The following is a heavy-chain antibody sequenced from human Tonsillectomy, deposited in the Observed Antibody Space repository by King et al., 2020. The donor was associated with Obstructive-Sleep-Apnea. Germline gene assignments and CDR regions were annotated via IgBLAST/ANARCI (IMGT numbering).Heavy chain of an antibody. Sequence: VQLVESGGGLVQPGGSLRLSCAASGFTFSSYAMSWVRQAPGKGLDGVSAISGSGGSTYYADSVKGRFTISRDNRKNTGSLQMNSLSAEDTAKYYCATERTSIAARGAFDIWGQGTMATVSS. CDR3: ATERTSIAARGAFDI. CDR1: GFTFSSYA. V-gene: IGHV3-23*04. J-gene: IGHJ3*02. CDR2: ISGSGGST. D-gene: IGHD6-6*01.